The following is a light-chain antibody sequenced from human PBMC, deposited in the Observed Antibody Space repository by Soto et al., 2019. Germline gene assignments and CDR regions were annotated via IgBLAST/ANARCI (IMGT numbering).Light chain of an antibody. J-gene: IGLJ2*01. V-gene: IGLV1-40*01. CDR1: SSNIGAGYD. CDR3: QSYDTMLSGPGV. CDR2: NNI. Sequence: QSVLTQPPSVSGAPGQRVAISCTGSSSNIGAGYDVHWYQQLPGTAPKLLIYNNINRPSGVSDRFSGSKSGTSASLAITGFQAEDEAEYYCQSYDTMLSGPGVFGGGTKLTVL.